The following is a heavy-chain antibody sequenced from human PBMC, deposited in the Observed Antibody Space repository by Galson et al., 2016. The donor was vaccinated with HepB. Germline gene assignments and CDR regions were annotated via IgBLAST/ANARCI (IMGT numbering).Heavy chain of an antibody. D-gene: IGHD3-16*01. CDR3: AGDRSPYEPLGLDY. CDR2: ITSSSRDK. V-gene: IGHV3-21*01. Sequence: SLRLSCAASEFTFRTYTMTWVRQAPGQGLEWVSSITSSSRDKHYAVSVKGRFIISRDNAENSLYLQMNSLRADDTAVYYCAGDRSPYEPLGLDYWCQGTLVTVS. CDR1: EFTFRTYT. J-gene: IGHJ4*02.